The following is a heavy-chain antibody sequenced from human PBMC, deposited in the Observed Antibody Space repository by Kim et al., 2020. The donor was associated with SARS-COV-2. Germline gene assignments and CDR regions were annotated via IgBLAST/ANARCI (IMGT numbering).Heavy chain of an antibody. J-gene: IGHJ4*02. CDR3: ARGLAVAGPYYFDY. Sequence: ASVKVSCKASGYTFTSYAMNWVRQAPGQGLEWMGWINTNTGNPTYAQGFTGRFVFSLDTSVSTAYLQISSLKAEDTAVYYCARGLAVAGPYYFDYWGQGTLVTVSS. D-gene: IGHD6-19*01. CDR2: INTNTGNP. CDR1: GYTFTSYA. V-gene: IGHV7-4-1*02.